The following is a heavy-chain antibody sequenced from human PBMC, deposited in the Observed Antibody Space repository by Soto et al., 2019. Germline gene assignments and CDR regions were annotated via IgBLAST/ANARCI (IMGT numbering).Heavy chain of an antibody. D-gene: IGHD2-21*02. CDR2: INPSSGAT. Sequence: RASVKVSCKASGYNFVAYYMHWVRQAPGQGLEWMGWINPSSGATNFAERFQGRVTMTSDTSISTFYMEIKRLNSDDTAVYFCAKDRKYGDYGYNFDYWGQGTLVTVSS. J-gene: IGHJ4*02. CDR1: GYNFVAYY. CDR3: AKDRKYGDYGYNFDY. V-gene: IGHV1-2*02.